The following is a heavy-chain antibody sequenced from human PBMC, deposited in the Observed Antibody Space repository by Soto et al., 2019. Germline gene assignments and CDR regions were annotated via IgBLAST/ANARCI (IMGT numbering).Heavy chain of an antibody. V-gene: IGHV3-23*01. CDR3: VKEVVSSSWYGVYYYYYGMDV. CDR1: GFTFSSYA. J-gene: IGHJ6*02. D-gene: IGHD6-13*01. Sequence: PGGSLRLSCAASGFTFSSYAMSWVRQAPGKGLEWVSAISGSGGSTYYADSVKGRFTISRDNSKNTLYLQMNSLRAEDTAVYYCVKEVVSSSWYGVYYYYYGMDVWGQGTTVTVSS. CDR2: ISGSGGST.